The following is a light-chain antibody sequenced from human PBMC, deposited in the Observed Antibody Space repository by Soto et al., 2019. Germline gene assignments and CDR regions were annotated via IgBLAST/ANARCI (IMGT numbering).Light chain of an antibody. CDR1: QSVTTNF. CDR2: GAS. Sequence: IVLTQSPGTLSLSPGERATLSCGASQSVTTNFLAWYQQKPGQAPRLLIYGASSRATGVPDRFSGSGSGTDFTLTISRLEPGDFAVYYCRQYGTPLLTFGPWTKGDIK. V-gene: IGKV3-20*01. CDR3: RQYGTPLLT. J-gene: IGKJ3*01.